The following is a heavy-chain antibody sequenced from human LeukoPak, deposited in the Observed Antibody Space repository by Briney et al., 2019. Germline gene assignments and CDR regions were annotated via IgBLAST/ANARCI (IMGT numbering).Heavy chain of an antibody. CDR2: ISYDGSNK. CDR1: GFTFSSYG. D-gene: IGHD3-10*01. Sequence: GGSLRLSCAASGFTFSSYGMHWVRQAPGKGLEWVAVISYDGSNKYYADSVKGRFTISRDNSKNTLYLQMNSLRAEDTAVYYCAKDDQGWFGELFRDYWGQGTLVTVSS. CDR3: AKDDQGWFGELFRDY. J-gene: IGHJ4*02. V-gene: IGHV3-30*18.